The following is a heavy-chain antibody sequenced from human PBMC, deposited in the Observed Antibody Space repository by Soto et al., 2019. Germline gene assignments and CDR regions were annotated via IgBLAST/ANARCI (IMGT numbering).Heavy chain of an antibody. Sequence: GAAVKVSCKACGGTFSRYAISWVRQAPGQGLEWMGGIIPIFGTANYAQKFQGRVTITADESTSTAYMELSSLRSEDTAVYYCARADTTNFDYWGQGTLVTVSS. CDR1: GGTFSRYA. J-gene: IGHJ4*02. CDR2: IIPIFGTA. V-gene: IGHV1-69*13. CDR3: ARADTTNFDY.